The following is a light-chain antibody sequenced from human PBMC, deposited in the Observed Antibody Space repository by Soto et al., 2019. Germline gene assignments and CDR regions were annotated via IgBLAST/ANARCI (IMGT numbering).Light chain of an antibody. CDR1: SDDIGSYTL. CDR2: EVD. Sequence: QSALTQPASLSGSPGQSITISCTGASDDIGSYTLVSWYQQHPGNATKLILYEVDTRHAAVSYRFSASKSVNTSFLTIYGLQADDETLYQCCSYAGSNTLIFGGGTKHTVL. CDR3: CSYAGSNTLI. V-gene: IGLV2-23*02. J-gene: IGLJ2*01.